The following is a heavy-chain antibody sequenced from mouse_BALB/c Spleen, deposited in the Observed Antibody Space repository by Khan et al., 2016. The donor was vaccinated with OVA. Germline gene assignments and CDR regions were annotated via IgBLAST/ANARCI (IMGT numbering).Heavy chain of an antibody. D-gene: IGHD2-1*01. CDR2: ISSGGTYT. CDR3: TRGEGYYGNPYAIDF. CDR1: GFTFSRYT. J-gene: IGHJ4*01. V-gene: IGHV5-6-4*01. Sequence: EVKLVESGGGLVKPGGSLKLSCAASGFTFSRYTMSWVRQTPEKRLEWVATISSGGTYTYYVDSVEGRFTLSRDNAKNTLYLEMTSLKSEDTAIYYCTRGEGYYGNPYAIDFWGQGTSVTVSS.